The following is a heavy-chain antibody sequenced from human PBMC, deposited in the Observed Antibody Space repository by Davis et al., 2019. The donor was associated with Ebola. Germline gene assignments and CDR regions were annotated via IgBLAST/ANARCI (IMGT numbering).Heavy chain of an antibody. Sequence: PSETLSLTCAVYGGSFSGYSWSWIRQPPGKGLEWIGEINHSGSTNYNPSLKSRVTISVDTSKNQFSLKLSSVTAADTAVYYSTRGPPQYCSSTSCYRDFDYWGQGTLVTVSS. CDR3: TRGPPQYCSSTSCYRDFDY. CDR2: INHSGST. D-gene: IGHD2-2*01. CDR1: GGSFSGYS. J-gene: IGHJ4*02. V-gene: IGHV4-34*01.